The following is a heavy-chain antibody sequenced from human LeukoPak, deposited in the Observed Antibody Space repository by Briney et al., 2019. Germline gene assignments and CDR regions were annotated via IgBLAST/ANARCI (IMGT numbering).Heavy chain of an antibody. D-gene: IGHD4-17*01. J-gene: IGHJ4*02. CDR2: INPNSGGP. CDR1: GYTFTGYY. CDR3: AREWSYGDYYDY. V-gene: IGHV1-2*06. Sequence: ASVKVSCKASGYTFTGYYIHWVRQAPGQGLEWMGRINPNSGGPNYAQKFQGRVTMTRDTSISTAYMELSRLRSDDTAVYYRAREWSYGDYYDYWGQGTLVTVSS.